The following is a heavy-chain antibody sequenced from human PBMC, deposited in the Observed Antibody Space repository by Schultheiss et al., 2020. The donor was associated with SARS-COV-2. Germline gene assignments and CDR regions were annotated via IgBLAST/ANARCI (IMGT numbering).Heavy chain of an antibody. D-gene: IGHD2-2*01. CDR2: IRNKANSYTT. CDR1: GFTFSSYA. J-gene: IGHJ6*02. CDR3: AKGCAFSTTCYFYLYYGMDV. Sequence: GGSLRLSCAASGFTFSSYAMSWVRQAPGKGPEWVGRIRNKANSYTTEYAASVKGRFTISRDDSKNSVYLQMNSLQTEDTAVYYCAKGCAFSTTCYFYLYYGMDVWGQGTTVTVSS. V-gene: IGHV3-72*01.